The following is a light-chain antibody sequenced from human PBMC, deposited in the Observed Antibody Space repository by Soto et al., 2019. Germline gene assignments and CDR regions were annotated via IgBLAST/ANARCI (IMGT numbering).Light chain of an antibody. J-gene: IGLJ3*02. CDR3: QSYDSSLSGSWG. CDR2: GNS. Sequence: QSVLTQPPSVSGAPGQRVTISCTGSSSNIGAGYDVHWYQQLPGTAPKLLIYGNSNRPSGVPDRFSGSKSGTSASLAITGLQAEDEADYYCQSYDSSLSGSWGLGGGTKLTVL. V-gene: IGLV1-40*01. CDR1: SSNIGAGYD.